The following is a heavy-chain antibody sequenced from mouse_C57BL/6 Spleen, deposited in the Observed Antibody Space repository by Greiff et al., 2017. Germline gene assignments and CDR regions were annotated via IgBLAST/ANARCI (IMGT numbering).Heavy chain of an antibody. CDR3: ARSSTVVAKSYAMDY. V-gene: IGHV1-85*01. CDR1: GYTFTSYD. CDR2: IYPRDGST. D-gene: IGHD1-1*01. J-gene: IGHJ4*01. Sequence: VMLVESGPELVKPGASVKLSCKASGYTFTSYDINWVKQRPGQGLEWIGWIYPRDGSTKYNEKFKGKATLTVDTSSSTAYMELHSLTSEDSAVYFCARSSTVVAKSYAMDYWGQGTSVTVSS.